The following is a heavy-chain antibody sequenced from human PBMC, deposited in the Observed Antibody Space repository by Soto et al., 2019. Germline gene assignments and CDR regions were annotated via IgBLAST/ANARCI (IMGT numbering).Heavy chain of an antibody. J-gene: IGHJ4*02. Sequence: QVQLVESGGGVVQPGRSLRLSCAASGFTFSRYGMHWVRQAPGKWLEWVAVIWYDGSNKYYADSVKGRFTISRDNSKNTLYLQMNSLRADDTAVYYCARDQRRGATIFDYWGQGPLVTVSS. CDR2: IWYDGSNK. V-gene: IGHV3-33*01. CDR3: ARDQRRGATIFDY. CDR1: GFTFSRYG. D-gene: IGHD1-26*01.